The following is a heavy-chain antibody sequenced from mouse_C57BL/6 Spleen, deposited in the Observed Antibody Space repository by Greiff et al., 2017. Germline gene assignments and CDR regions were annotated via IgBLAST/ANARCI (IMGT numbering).Heavy chain of an antibody. CDR2: IYPGSGSN. D-gene: IGHD1-1*01. V-gene: IGHV1-55*01. CDR1: GYTFTSYW. J-gene: IGHJ4*01. CDR3: ARRHYYYGSSSDYYAMDY. Sequence: VQLQQPGAELVKPGASVKMSCKASGYTFTSYWITWVKQRPGQGLEWIGDIYPGSGSNNYNEKFKSKATLTVDTSSSTAYMQLSSLTSEDSAVYYCARRHYYYGSSSDYYAMDYWGQGTSVTVSS.